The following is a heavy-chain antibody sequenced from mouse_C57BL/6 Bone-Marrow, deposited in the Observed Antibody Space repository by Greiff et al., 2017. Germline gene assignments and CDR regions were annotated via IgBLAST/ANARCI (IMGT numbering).Heavy chain of an antibody. V-gene: IGHV1-82*01. CDR1: GYAFSSSW. D-gene: IGHD1-1*02. CDR2: IYPGDGDP. Sequence: VQLQQSGPELVKPGASVKISCKASGYAFSSSWMNWVKQRPGKGLEWIGRIYPGDGDPNYNGKFKGKATLTADKSSSTAYMQLSSLTSEDSAVYFCARWGGSSHYFDYWGQGTTLTVSS. CDR3: ARWGGSSHYFDY. J-gene: IGHJ2*01.